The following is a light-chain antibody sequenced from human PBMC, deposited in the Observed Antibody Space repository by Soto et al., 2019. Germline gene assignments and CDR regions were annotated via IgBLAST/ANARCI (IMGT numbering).Light chain of an antibody. V-gene: IGKV1-33*01. CDR1: QDIGKS. CDR2: DAS. J-gene: IGKJ3*01. CDR3: QQYDTLLFT. Sequence: DIQMTQSPSSLSASVGERVTITCQATQDIGKSLNWYQHKPGEAPKLLIYDASNLKAGVPPRFSGSGSGTDFSFTISSLQPEDIATYYCQQYDTLLFTFGPGTKVNFK.